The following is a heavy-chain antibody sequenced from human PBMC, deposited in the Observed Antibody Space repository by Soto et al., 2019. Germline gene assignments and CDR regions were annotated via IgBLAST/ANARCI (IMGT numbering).Heavy chain of an antibody. V-gene: IGHV5-51*01. Sequence: PGESLKISCKGSGYGFTSYWIGWVRQMPGKGLEWMGIIYPGDSDTRYSPSFQGQVSFSADKSVSTAYLQWSSLKASDTAIYYCAXARVPAALGDYYYGMDVWGQGTTVTVSS. CDR2: IYPGDSDT. CDR3: AXARVPAALGDYYYGMDV. CDR1: GYGFTSYW. J-gene: IGHJ6*02. D-gene: IGHD2-2*01.